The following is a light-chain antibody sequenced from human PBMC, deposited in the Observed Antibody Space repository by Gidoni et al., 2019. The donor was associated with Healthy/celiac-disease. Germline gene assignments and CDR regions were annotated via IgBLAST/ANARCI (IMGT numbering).Light chain of an antibody. CDR2: EVS. CDR1: SSDVGSYNL. J-gene: IGLJ2*01. Sequence: QSALTQPASVSGSPGQSITISCTGTSSDVGSYNLVSWYQQPPGKAPQLMIYEVSKRPSGVSNRFSGSKSGNTASLTISGLQAEDEADYYCCSYAGSVVFGGGTKLTVL. CDR3: CSYAGSVV. V-gene: IGLV2-23*02.